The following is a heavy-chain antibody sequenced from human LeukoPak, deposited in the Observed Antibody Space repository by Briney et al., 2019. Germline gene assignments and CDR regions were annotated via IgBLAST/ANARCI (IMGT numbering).Heavy chain of an antibody. CDR3: ARVVPAAMAFDY. D-gene: IGHD2-2*01. V-gene: IGHV3-23*01. CDR1: GFTFRSYA. J-gene: IGHJ4*02. CDR2: ISGSGGST. Sequence: PGGSLRLSCAASGFTFRSYAMSWVRQAPGKGLEWVSAISGSGGSTYYADSVKGRFTLPREYSKNALYLQKNSLRAEDTAVYYCARVVPAAMAFDYWGEGTLVTVSS.